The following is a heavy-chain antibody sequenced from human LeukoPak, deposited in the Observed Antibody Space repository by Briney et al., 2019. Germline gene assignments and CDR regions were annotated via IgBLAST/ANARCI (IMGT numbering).Heavy chain of an antibody. D-gene: IGHD1-14*01. V-gene: IGHV1-69*05. CDR1: GGTFSSYA. Sequence: VASVKVSCKASGGTFSSYAISWVRQAPGQGLEWMGGIIPIFGTANYAQKFQGRVTMTRDMSTSTVYMELSSLRSEDTAVYYCAKSVLNRFESWGQGTLVTVS. CDR3: AKSVLNRFES. J-gene: IGHJ4*02. CDR2: IIPIFGTA.